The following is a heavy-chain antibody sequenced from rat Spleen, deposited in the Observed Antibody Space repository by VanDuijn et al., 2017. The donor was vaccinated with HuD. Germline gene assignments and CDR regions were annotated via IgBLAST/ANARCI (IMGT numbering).Heavy chain of an antibody. CDR2: INSAGST. D-gene: IGHD1-10*01. J-gene: IGHJ2*01. Sequence: EVQLQESGPGLVKPSQSLSLTCSVTGHSISSGYRWNWIRKFPGNELEWMGYINSAGSTIYNPSLQSRISITRDTSRNHFFLHLNSVTTEDTATYFCARYTATISFDYWGREVMVTVSS. CDR3: ARYTATISFDY. CDR1: GHSISSGYR. V-gene: IGHV3-3*01.